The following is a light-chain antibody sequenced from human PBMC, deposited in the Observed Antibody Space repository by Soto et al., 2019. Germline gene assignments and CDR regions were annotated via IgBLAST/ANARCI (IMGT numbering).Light chain of an antibody. CDR2: GAS. CDR1: QSVSSN. J-gene: IGKJ5*01. V-gene: IGKV3-15*01. CDR3: QQYDNWPIT. Sequence: RVMKQSPATLSVTPGERATLSCRASQSVSSNLAWYQQKPGQAPRLFIYGASTRATAIPPRFSGSGSGTEFTLTISSLQSEDFAVYYCQQYDNWPITFGQGTRLEIK.